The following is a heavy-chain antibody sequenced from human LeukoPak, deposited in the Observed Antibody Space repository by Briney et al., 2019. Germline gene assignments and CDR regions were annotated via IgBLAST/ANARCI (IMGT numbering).Heavy chain of an antibody. J-gene: IGHJ4*02. V-gene: IGHV3-7*03. CDR1: GFTFSTYW. CDR2: INQDGSEE. D-gene: IGHD4-17*01. CDR3: ARGGITVTPCDY. Sequence: PGGSLRLSCAASGFTFSTYWMPWVRQAPGKGLEWVANINQDGSEEYYVDSVKGRFTISRDNAKNSLYLQMNTLTADDTAVYYCARGGITVTPCDYWGQGTLVTVSS.